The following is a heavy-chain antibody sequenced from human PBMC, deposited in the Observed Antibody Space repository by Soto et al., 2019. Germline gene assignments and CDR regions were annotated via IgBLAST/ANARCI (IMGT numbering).Heavy chain of an antibody. Sequence: QLQLQESGPGLVKPSETLSLTCTVSGGSISSSSYYWGWIRQPPGKGLEWIGSIYYSGSTYYNPSLKSRVTISVDTSKNQFSLKLSSVTAADTAVYYCARHRSTSCYLCFEHFTWGQGTLVTVSS. J-gene: IGHJ4*02. D-gene: IGHD2-2*01. CDR1: GGSISSSSYY. V-gene: IGHV4-39*01. CDR3: ARHRSTSCYLCFEHFT. CDR2: IYYSGST.